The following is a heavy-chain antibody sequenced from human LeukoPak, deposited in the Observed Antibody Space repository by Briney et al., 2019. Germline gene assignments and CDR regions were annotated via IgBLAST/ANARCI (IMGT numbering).Heavy chain of an antibody. J-gene: IGHJ4*02. V-gene: IGHV3-21*01. CDR3: AKTSGSNTEDDY. Sequence: GGSLRLSCAASGFTFSSYSMNWVRQAPRKGLEWVSSISSSSSYIYYADSVKGRFTISRDNAKNSLYLQMNSLRAEDTAVYYCAKTSGSNTEDDYWGQGTLATVSS. D-gene: IGHD3-22*01. CDR1: GFTFSSYS. CDR2: ISSSSSYI.